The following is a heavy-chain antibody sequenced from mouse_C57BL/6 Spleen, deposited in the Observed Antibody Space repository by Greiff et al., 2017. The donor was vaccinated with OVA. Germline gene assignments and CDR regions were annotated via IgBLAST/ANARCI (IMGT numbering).Heavy chain of an antibody. V-gene: IGHV1-55*01. J-gene: IGHJ1*03. CDR3: ARKFYDYDRYFDV. CDR1: GYTFTSYW. D-gene: IGHD2-4*01. Sequence: QVHVKQPGAELVKPGASVKMSCKASGYTFTSYWITWVKQRPGQGLEWIGDIYPGSGSTNYNEKFKSKATLTVDTSSSTAYMQLSSLTSEDSAVYYCARKFYDYDRYFDVWGTGTTVTVSS. CDR2: IYPGSGST.